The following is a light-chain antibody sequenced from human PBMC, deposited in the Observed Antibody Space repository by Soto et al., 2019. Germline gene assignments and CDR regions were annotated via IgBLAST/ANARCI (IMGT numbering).Light chain of an antibody. J-gene: IGKJ3*01. Sequence: EIVLTQYPATLSLSPGERATLSCRASQSVSSRLAWYQQKPGQAPRLLIYDAFNRATGIPARFSGSGSGTDFTLTSSSLEPEDLAVYYCQHYGTFGPGTKVDIK. V-gene: IGKV3-11*01. CDR1: QSVSSR. CDR3: QHYGT. CDR2: DAF.